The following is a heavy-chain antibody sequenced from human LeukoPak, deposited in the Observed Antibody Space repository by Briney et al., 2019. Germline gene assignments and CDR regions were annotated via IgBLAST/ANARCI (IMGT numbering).Heavy chain of an antibody. D-gene: IGHD3-10*01. V-gene: IGHV4-59*01. CDR1: GGSISSYY. Sequence: PSETLSLTCTVSGGSISSYYLSWIRQPPGKGLEWIGYIYYSGSTNYKPSLESRVTISVDTSKNQFSLKLTSVTAADTAVYYCARDGQLLYGSDSFDPLGQGTLVTVSS. J-gene: IGHJ5*02. CDR2: IYYSGST. CDR3: ARDGQLLYGSDSFDP.